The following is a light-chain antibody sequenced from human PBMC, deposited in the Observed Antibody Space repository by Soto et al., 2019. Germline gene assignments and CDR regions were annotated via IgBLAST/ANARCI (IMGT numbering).Light chain of an antibody. CDR2: AAS. J-gene: IGKJ2*01. V-gene: IGKV1-39*01. CDR1: QSISSY. Sequence: DIPMTQSPSSLSASVGDRVTITCRASQSISSYLNWYQQKPGQAPKLLIYAASSLQSGLPSRFSGSGSGTDFTLTISSLQPEDFATYYCQQSYSTLYTFSQGTKLEIK. CDR3: QQSYSTLYT.